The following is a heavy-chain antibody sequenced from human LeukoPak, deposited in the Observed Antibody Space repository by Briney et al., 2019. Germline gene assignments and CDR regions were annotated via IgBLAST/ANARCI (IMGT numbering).Heavy chain of an antibody. D-gene: IGHD6-19*01. CDR1: GFTFSDYH. CDR3: ARGDWYSFDY. J-gene: IGHJ4*02. Sequence: GGSLRLSCAASGFTFSDYHMNWIRQAPGKGLEWVSYISSGGSSIYYADSVKGRFTISRDNAKSSLYMEMNSLRAEDTAVYYCARGDWYSFDYWGQGTLVTVSS. CDR2: ISSGGSSI. V-gene: IGHV3-11*01.